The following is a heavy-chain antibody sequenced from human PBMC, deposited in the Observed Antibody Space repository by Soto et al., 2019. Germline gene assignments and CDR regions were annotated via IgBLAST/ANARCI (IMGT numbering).Heavy chain of an antibody. D-gene: IGHD2-2*02. Sequence: QVQLVQSGAEVKKPGSSVKVSCKASGGTFSGYAISWVRQAPGQGLAWMGEIIPMFGTSNYAQKFQGRVTITADESTSTASMELSSLRSEDTAVYYCARGSCSSTSCYKEYYFDLWGQGTLVTVSS. CDR3: ARGSCSSTSCYKEYYFDL. J-gene: IGHJ4*02. V-gene: IGHV1-69*01. CDR2: IIPMFGTS. CDR1: GGTFSGYA.